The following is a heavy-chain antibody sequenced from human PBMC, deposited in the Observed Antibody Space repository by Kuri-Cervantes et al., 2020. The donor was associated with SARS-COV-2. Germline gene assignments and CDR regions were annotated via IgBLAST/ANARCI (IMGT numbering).Heavy chain of an antibody. Sequence: GESLKISCAASGFTVSSNYMSWVRQAPGKGLEWVSVIYSGGSTYYADSVKGRFTISRDNSKNTLYLQMNSLRAEDTAVYYCAKVSDCSGGSCYAFDYWDQGTLAT. J-gene: IGHJ4*02. D-gene: IGHD2-15*01. CDR2: IYSGGST. CDR1: GFTVSSNY. CDR3: AKVSDCSGGSCYAFDY. V-gene: IGHV3-53*01.